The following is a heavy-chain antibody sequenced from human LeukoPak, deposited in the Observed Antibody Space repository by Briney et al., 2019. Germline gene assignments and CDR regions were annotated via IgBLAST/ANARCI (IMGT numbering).Heavy chain of an antibody. CDR1: GFTFSSYA. Sequence: PGGSLRLSCAASGFTFSSYAMHWVRQAPGKGLEWVAVISYDGSNKYYADSVKGRFTISRDNSKNTLYLQMNSLRAEDTAVYYCARDYYGMDVWGKGTTVTVSS. CDR2: ISYDGSNK. V-gene: IGHV3-30*04. CDR3: ARDYYGMDV. J-gene: IGHJ6*04.